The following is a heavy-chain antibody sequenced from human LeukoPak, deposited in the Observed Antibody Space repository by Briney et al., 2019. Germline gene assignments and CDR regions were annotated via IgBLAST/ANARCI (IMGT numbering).Heavy chain of an antibody. CDR3: ARPVSGSSGWNYNY. CDR1: GGSFSGYY. Sequence: SEALSLTCAVYGGSFSGYYWSWIRQPPGKGLEWIGEINHSGSTNYTPSLKSRVTISVDTSKNQFSLKLSSVTAADTAVYYCARPVSGSSGWNYNYWGQGTLVTVSS. V-gene: IGHV4-34*01. D-gene: IGHD6-19*01. J-gene: IGHJ4*02. CDR2: INHSGST.